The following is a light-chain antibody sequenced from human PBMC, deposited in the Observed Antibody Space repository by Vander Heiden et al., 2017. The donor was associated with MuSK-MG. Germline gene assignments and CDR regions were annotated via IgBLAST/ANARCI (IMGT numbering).Light chain of an antibody. Sequence: DIQMTQFQSSLSASVGDRVTITCQASQDISNYLNWYQQKPGKAHKLLIYDASNLETGVPSRFSGSGSGTDFTFTISSLQPEDIATYYCQQYDNLPITFGQGTRLEIK. CDR2: DAS. V-gene: IGKV1-33*01. CDR3: QQYDNLPIT. CDR1: QDISNY. J-gene: IGKJ5*01.